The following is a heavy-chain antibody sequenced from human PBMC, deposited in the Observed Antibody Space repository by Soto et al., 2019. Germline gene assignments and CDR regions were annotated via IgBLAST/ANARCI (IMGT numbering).Heavy chain of an antibody. CDR3: ATDNRVRGAHYYYYGMDV. D-gene: IGHD3-10*01. Sequence: ASVKVSCKASGGTFSSYAISWVRQAPGQGLEWMGGIIPIFVTANYAQKFQGRVTITADESTSTAYMELSSLRSEDTAVYCCATDNRVRGAHYYYYGMDVWGQGTTVTVSS. J-gene: IGHJ6*02. V-gene: IGHV1-69*13. CDR1: GGTFSSYA. CDR2: IIPIFVTA.